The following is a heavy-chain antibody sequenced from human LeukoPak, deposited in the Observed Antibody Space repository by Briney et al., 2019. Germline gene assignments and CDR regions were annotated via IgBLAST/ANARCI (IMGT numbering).Heavy chain of an antibody. V-gene: IGHV1-2*02. D-gene: IGHD5-12*01. Sequence: ASVKVSCKASGYTFTSYDINWVRQATGQGLEWMGGINPNSGGTNYAQKFQGRVTMTRDTSISTAYMELSRLRSDDTAVYYCARPSLRNSGYDFVYIDVWGKGTTVTVSS. CDR3: ARPSLRNSGYDFVYIDV. CDR1: GYTFTSYD. J-gene: IGHJ6*03. CDR2: INPNSGGT.